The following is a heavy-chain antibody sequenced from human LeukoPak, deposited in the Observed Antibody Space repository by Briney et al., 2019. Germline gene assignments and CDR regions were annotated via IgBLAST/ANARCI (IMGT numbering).Heavy chain of an antibody. D-gene: IGHD1-7*01. J-gene: IGHJ4*02. CDR2: IIPILGIA. CDR1: GGTFSSYA. Sequence: ASVKVSCKASGGTFSSYAISWVRQAPGQGLEWMGRIIPILGIANYAQKFQGRVTITADKSTSTAYMELSSLRSEDTAVYYCAKEKGYNWNYGAGDWGQGTLVTVSS. CDR3: AKEKGYNWNYGAGD. V-gene: IGHV1-69*04.